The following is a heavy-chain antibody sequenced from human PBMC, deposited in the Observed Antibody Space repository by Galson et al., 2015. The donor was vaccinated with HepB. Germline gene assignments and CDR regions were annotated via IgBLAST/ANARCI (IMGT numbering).Heavy chain of an antibody. D-gene: IGHD3-10*01. CDR3: AKDRGSGGSGSYGDY. CDR2: ISYDGSNK. J-gene: IGHJ4*02. CDR1: GFTFSSYG. Sequence: SLRLSCAASGFTFSSYGMHWVRQAPGKGLEWVAVISYDGSNKYYADSVKGRFTISRDNSKNTLYLQMNSLRAEDTAVYYCAKDRGSGGSGSYGDYWGQGTLVTVSS. V-gene: IGHV3-30*18.